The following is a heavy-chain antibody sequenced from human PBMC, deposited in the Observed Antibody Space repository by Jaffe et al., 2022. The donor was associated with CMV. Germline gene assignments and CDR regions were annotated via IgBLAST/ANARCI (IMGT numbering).Heavy chain of an antibody. D-gene: IGHD3-10*01. CDR3: ARVSMQGSGSFYYNYGMDG. CDR1: GFTFSDYA. J-gene: IGHJ6*02. V-gene: IGHV3-33*01. Sequence: QVQLVESGGGVVQPGRSLRLSCAASGFTFSDYAMHWVRQAPGKGLEWVAVIWYDGSQKYYGDSVKGRFAISRDNANNTLFLQMVSLRGEDTAVYYCARVSMQGSGSFYYNYGMDGWGQGTTVTVSS. CDR2: IWYDGSQK.